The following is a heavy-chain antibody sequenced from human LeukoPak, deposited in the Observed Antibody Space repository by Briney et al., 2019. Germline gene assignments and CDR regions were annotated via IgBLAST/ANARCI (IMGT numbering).Heavy chain of an antibody. J-gene: IGHJ4*02. V-gene: IGHV3-21*01. D-gene: IGHD3-22*01. CDR2: SSSSSSYI. CDR1: GFTFSSYS. CDR3: ARDEEYYYDSSGYYPPGY. Sequence: PGGSLRLSCAASGFTFSSYSMNWVRQAPGKGLEWVSSSSSSSSYIYYADSVKGRFTISRDNAKNSLYLQMNSLRAEDTAVYYCARDEEYYYDSSGYYPPGYWGQGTLVTVSS.